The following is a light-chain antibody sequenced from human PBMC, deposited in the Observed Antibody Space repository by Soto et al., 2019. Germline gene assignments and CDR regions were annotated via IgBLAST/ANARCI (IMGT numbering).Light chain of an antibody. J-gene: IGKJ1*01. CDR2: QAS. CDR3: QHYNSYLET. Sequence: DIQITQSPSTLSASVGDRVTITCRASEFISKWLAWYQQKPGTAPKLLIYQASSLESGVPSRFSGCGSGTEFTLTISSLQPDDFATYYCQHYNSYLETFGQGTKVEIK. CDR1: EFISKW. V-gene: IGKV1-5*03.